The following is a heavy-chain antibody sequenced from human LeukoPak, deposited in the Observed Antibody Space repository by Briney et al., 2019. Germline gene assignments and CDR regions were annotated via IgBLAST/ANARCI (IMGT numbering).Heavy chain of an antibody. CDR2: INTNTGNP. J-gene: IGHJ6*03. Sequence: ASVKVSCKASGYTFTSYAMNWVRQAPGQGLEWMGWINTNTGNPTYAQGFTGRFVFSLDTSVSTAYLQISSLKAEDTAVYYCARDYYSGYDLMGLYYYYMDVWGKGTSVTVSS. V-gene: IGHV7-4-1*02. CDR1: GYTFTSYA. D-gene: IGHD5-12*01. CDR3: ARDYYSGYDLMGLYYYYMDV.